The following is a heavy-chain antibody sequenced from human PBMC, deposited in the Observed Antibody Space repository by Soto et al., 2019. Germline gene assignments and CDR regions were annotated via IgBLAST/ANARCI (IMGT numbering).Heavy chain of an antibody. Sequence: QVQLVQSGAEVKKPGSSVKVSCKASGGTFSSYAISWVRQAPGQGLEWMGGIIPIFGTANYAQKFQGRVTITADESTSTAYMGLSSLRSEDTAVYYCSASASYYYDSSGQLDYWGQGTLVTVSS. D-gene: IGHD3-22*01. J-gene: IGHJ4*02. V-gene: IGHV1-69*01. CDR1: GGTFSSYA. CDR2: IIPIFGTA. CDR3: SASASYYYDSSGQLDY.